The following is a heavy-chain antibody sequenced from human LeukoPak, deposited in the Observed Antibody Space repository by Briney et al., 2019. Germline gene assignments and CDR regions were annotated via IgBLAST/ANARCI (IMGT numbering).Heavy chain of an antibody. CDR2: IYPGDSDT. CDR3: QKTAYEIDY. CDR1: GYGFTSYW. Sequence: GESLKISGKGSGYGFTSYWSGWVRQMHGKGLEWMGIIYPGDSDTRYSPSFQGQVTISADKSITTAYLQWSSLKASDTVFFFKQKTAYEIDYWGQGTPVTVSS. V-gene: IGHV5-51*01. J-gene: IGHJ4*02. D-gene: IGHD2-21*01.